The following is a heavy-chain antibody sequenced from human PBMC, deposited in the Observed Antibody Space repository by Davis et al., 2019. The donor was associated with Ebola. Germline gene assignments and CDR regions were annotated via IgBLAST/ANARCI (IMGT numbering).Heavy chain of an antibody. CDR3: ARVTLGYCTV. CDR1: GFTFGSYA. CDR2: IRSSDTTI. J-gene: IGHJ4*02. Sequence: GESLKISCVASGFTFGSYAMEWVRQAPGKGLEWVSSIRSSDTTIYYSDPVKGRFTVSRDNAKNSLYLQMNSLRAEDTAVYYCARVTLGYCTVWGQGTLVTVSS. D-gene: IGHD2-8*02. V-gene: IGHV3-48*04.